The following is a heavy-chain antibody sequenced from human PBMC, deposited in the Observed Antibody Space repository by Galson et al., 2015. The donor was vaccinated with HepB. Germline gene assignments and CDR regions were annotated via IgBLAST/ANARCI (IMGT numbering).Heavy chain of an antibody. J-gene: IGHJ6*03. D-gene: IGHD6-6*01. CDR1: GDSVSSNSAA. CDR3: ARETGSSSVYNYHMDV. Sequence: CAISGDSVSSNSAAWNWIRQSPSRGLEWLGRTYYRSKWYNEYAVSVNSRITINPDTSKNQFSLQLNSVTPEDTAVYFCARETGSSSVYNYHMDVWGKGTTVTVSS. CDR2: TYYRSKWYN. V-gene: IGHV6-1*01.